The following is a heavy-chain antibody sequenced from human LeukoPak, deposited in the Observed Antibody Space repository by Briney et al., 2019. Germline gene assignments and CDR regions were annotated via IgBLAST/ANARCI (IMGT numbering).Heavy chain of an antibody. Sequence: GSLRLSCVASGFSLSNYYMSWVRPAPGKGLEWVSVIYTGGSTHYVDSVKGRFTISRDNSKNTLYLQMNSLRAEDTAMYYCASRNHWGQGTLVTVSS. J-gene: IGHJ5*02. CDR3: ASRNH. CDR2: IYTGGST. V-gene: IGHV3-53*01. CDR1: GFSLSNYY.